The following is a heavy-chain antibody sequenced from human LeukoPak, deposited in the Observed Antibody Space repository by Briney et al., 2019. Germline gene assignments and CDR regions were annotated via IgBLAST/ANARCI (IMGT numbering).Heavy chain of an antibody. V-gene: IGHV3-23*01. Sequence: GGSLRLSCAASGFTFSNYAIHWVRQAPGKGLEWVSIVGGSGVKTYYADSVKGRFTISRDNSKNTVYLQMNSLRAEDTAVYYCARGLSFGATKILVVGYWGQGTLVTVSS. CDR2: VGGSGVKT. CDR1: GFTFSNYA. J-gene: IGHJ4*02. CDR3: ARGLSFGATKILVVGY. D-gene: IGHD1-26*01.